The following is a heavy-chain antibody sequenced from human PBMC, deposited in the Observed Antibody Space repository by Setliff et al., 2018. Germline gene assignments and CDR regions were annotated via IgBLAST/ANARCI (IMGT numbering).Heavy chain of an antibody. CDR3: ARDRSVGSGYYSHDY. J-gene: IGHJ4*02. CDR1: GYTFTGYY. CDR2: INPNSGGT. D-gene: IGHD3-22*01. V-gene: IGHV1-2*02. Sequence: ASVKVSCKASGYTFTGYYTHWVRQAPGQGLEWMGWINPNSGGTNYAQKFQGRVTMTRDTSTSTVYMELSSLRSEDTAVYYCARDRSVGSGYYSHDYWGQGTLVTVSS.